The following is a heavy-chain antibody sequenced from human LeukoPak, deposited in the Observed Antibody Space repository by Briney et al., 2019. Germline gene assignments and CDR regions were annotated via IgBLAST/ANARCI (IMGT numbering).Heavy chain of an antibody. V-gene: IGHV4-34*01. D-gene: IGHD1-26*01. J-gene: IGHJ4*02. CDR3: ARGGWELPLDY. CDR2: INHSGST. Sequence: SETLSLTCAVYGGSFSGYYWSWIRQPPGKGLEWIGEINHSGSTNYNPSLKSRVTMSVDTSKNQFSLKLSSVTAADTAVYYCARGGWELPLDYWGQGTLVTVSS. CDR1: GGSFSGYY.